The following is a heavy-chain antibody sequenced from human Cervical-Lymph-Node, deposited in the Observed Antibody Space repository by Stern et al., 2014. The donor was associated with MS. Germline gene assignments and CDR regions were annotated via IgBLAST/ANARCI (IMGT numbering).Heavy chain of an antibody. J-gene: IGHJ5*02. Sequence: QVQLVQSGAEVKKPGSSMNVSCKTSGGTFSSSYAITWMRKAPGQGLEWMGRSIPIIGLANYAEKFQGRVIITADKSTSTTYMELSSLTSEDTAVYYCARGVVSNRAAATLHNLFDPWGQGTLVTVSS. CDR1: GGTFSSSYA. V-gene: IGHV1-69*04. CDR2: SIPIIGLA. CDR3: ARGVVSNRAAATLHNLFDP. D-gene: IGHD2-15*01.